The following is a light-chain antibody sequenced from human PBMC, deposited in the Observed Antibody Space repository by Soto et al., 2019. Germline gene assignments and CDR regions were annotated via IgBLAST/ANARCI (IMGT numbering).Light chain of an antibody. V-gene: IGKV1-39*01. CDR2: SAS. CDR3: QQSFSAPRT. Sequence: DLQMSQSPSSLSASVGDSVTITCRASETIIDYLNWYQQQPGEAPKLLIFSASSLHSGVPSRFRGSGSGTHFTLTISSLQPEDFATSFCQQSFSAPRTFGQGTKLQAK. J-gene: IGKJ2*01. CDR1: ETIIDY.